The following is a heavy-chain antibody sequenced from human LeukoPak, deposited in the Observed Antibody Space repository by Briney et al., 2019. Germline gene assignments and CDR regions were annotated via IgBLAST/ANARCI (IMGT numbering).Heavy chain of an antibody. CDR1: GGSISSYY. V-gene: IGHV4-39*01. Sequence: KSSETLSLTCTVSGGSISSYYWSWIRQPPGKGLEWIGSIYYSGSTYYNTSLKSRVTISVDTSKNQFSLKLSSVTAADTAVYYCARGGSGWYSDYWGQGTLVTVSS. CDR3: ARGGSGWYSDY. D-gene: IGHD6-19*01. CDR2: IYYSGST. J-gene: IGHJ4*02.